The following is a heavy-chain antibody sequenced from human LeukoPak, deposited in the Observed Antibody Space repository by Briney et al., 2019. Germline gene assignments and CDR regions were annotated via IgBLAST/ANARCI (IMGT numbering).Heavy chain of an antibody. CDR3: ARRGLAFDI. V-gene: IGHV4-30-4*01. Sequence: SQTLSLTCTVSGGSITSADYYWSWIRQPPGKGLEWIGYIYNRGSTYYNPSLKSRVTISVDTSKNQFSLKLTSVTAADTAVYYCARRGLAFDIWGQGTMVTVSS. CDR2: IYNRGST. CDR1: GGSITSADYY. D-gene: IGHD3-10*01. J-gene: IGHJ3*02.